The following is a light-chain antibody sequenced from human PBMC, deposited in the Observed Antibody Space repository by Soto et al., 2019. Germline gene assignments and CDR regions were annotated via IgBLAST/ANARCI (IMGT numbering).Light chain of an antibody. Sequence: DLQMTQSPSSLSASVGDRVTITCQASQDISKYLNWYQQKPGKAPKLLIYDASNLETGVPSRFSGSGSGTDFTFTISSLQPEDIATYYCQQYDNLPMYTFGQGTKLEIK. CDR1: QDISKY. J-gene: IGKJ2*01. CDR2: DAS. V-gene: IGKV1-33*01. CDR3: QQYDNLPMYT.